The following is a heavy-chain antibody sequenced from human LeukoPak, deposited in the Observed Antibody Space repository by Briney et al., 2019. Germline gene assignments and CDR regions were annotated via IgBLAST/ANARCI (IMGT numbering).Heavy chain of an antibody. D-gene: IGHD2-21*02. J-gene: IGHJ3*02. CDR2: IWYDGSNK. CDR1: GFTFSSYG. Sequence: GRSLRLSCAASGFTFSSYGMHWVRQAPGKGLEWVAVIWYDGSNKYYADSVKGRFTISRDNSKNTLYLQMNSLRAEDTAVYYCARDIRYCGGDCSYDAFDIWGQGTMVTVSS. V-gene: IGHV3-33*01. CDR3: ARDIRYCGGDCSYDAFDI.